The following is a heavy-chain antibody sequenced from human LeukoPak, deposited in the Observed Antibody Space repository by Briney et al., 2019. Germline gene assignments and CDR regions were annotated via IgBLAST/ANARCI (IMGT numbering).Heavy chain of an antibody. V-gene: IGHV1-2*02. J-gene: IGHJ1*01. CDR2: INPNSGGT. CDR1: GYTFTCYY. Sequence: ASVKVSCKASGYTFTCYYMHWVRQAPGQGLEWMGCINPNSGGTNYAQKFQGRVTMTRDTSISTAYMELSRPRSDDTAVYYCASPYSSSWYSYFQHWGQGTLVTVSS. D-gene: IGHD6-13*01. CDR3: ASPYSSSWYSYFQH.